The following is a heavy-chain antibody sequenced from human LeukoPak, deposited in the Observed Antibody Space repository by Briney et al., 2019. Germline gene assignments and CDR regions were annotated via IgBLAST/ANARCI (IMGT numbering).Heavy chain of an antibody. CDR1: GFTFSIYS. CDR3: ATGKEGGGAQDAFDI. Sequence: GGSLRLSCAACGFTFSIYSMNWVRQAPGKGLEWVSYIIRSSNTIYYADSVKGRFTISRDNGKDLLYLQMISRRDEDTAVYYCATGKEGGGAQDAFDIWGQGTMVTVSS. CDR2: IIRSSNTI. V-gene: IGHV3-48*02. J-gene: IGHJ3*02. D-gene: IGHD3-16*01.